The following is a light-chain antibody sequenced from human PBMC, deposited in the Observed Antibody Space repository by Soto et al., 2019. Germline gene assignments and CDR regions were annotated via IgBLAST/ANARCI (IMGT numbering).Light chain of an antibody. J-gene: IGKJ1*01. CDR1: QSVGGTF. CDR2: GAS. V-gene: IGKV3-20*01. CDR3: QQYGGSPRT. Sequence: EIVLTQSPGTLSLSPGEGATLSCRASQSVGGTFLAWYQQKGGQAPRLLIHGASNRPTGIPDRFSGSGSGTDFTLTISRLEPEDFAVYYCQQYGGSPRTFGQGTKVEVK.